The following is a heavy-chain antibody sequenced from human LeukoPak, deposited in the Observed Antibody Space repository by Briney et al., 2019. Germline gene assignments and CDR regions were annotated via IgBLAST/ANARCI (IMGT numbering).Heavy chain of an antibody. CDR2: INHSGST. CDR3: ATGVHGITAAGDYYFDY. Sequence: SETLSLTCAVYGGSFSGYYGSWIRQPPGKGLEWIGEINHSGSTNYNPSLKARVTMSVDTSNNQFSLKLSSVTAADTAVYYCATGVHGITAAGDYYFDYWGQGTLVTVSS. J-gene: IGHJ4*02. D-gene: IGHD6-13*01. CDR1: GGSFSGYY. V-gene: IGHV4-34*01.